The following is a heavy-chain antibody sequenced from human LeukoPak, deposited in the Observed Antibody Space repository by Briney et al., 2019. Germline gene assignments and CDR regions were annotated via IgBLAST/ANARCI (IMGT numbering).Heavy chain of an antibody. D-gene: IGHD3-22*01. V-gene: IGHV1-69*13. CDR3: ARAGGYYYDSSGYYQH. Sequence: SVKVSCKASGGTFSSYAINWVRQAPGQGLEWMGGIIPIFGTANYAQKFQGRVTITADESTSTAYMELSSLRSEDTAVYYCARAGGYYYDSSGYYQHWGQGTLVTVSS. CDR1: GGTFSSYA. J-gene: IGHJ4*02. CDR2: IIPIFGTA.